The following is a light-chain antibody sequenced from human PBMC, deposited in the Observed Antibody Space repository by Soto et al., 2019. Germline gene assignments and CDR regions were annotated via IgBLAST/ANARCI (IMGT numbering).Light chain of an antibody. CDR3: CSYATGSIYV. V-gene: IGLV2-14*03. CDR2: DVS. J-gene: IGLJ1*01. CDR1: SSDVGGHDW. Sequence: QSVLTQPASVSGSPGESITISCTGTSSDVGGHDWVSWYQQHPGKAPKLMIYDVSHRPSGISDRFSGSKFGNTASLTISGLQADDEADYFCCSYATGSIYVFGTGTKLTVL.